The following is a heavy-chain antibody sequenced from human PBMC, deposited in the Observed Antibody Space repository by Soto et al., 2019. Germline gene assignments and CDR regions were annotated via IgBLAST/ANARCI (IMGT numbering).Heavy chain of an antibody. CDR2: ISGSGGST. Sequence: EVQLLESGGGLVQPGGYLSLSCAASGFTFSSYAMSWVRQAPGQGLEWVSAISGSGGSTYYADSVKGRFNISRDNSKNTLYLQMNSLRAEDTAVYYCAKGQQRATMVRGALNIYYYDGMDVWGQGTTVTVSS. CDR1: GFTFSSYA. CDR3: AKGQQRATMVRGALNIYYYDGMDV. D-gene: IGHD3-10*01. J-gene: IGHJ6*02. V-gene: IGHV3-23*01.